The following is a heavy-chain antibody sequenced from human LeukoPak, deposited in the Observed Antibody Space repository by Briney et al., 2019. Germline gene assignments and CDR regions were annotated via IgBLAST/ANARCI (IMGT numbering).Heavy chain of an antibody. Sequence: GGSLRLSCSASGFTFSSYSMTWVRQAPGKGLEWVSGISYGGDFKYYADSMKGRFTISRDDSKSTLYLQMNSLRAEDTAVYYCAKESSNWYYMDVWGRGTTVTVS. D-gene: IGHD6-13*01. J-gene: IGHJ6*03. CDR3: AKESSNWYYMDV. V-gene: IGHV3-23*01. CDR2: ISYGGDFK. CDR1: GFTFSSYS.